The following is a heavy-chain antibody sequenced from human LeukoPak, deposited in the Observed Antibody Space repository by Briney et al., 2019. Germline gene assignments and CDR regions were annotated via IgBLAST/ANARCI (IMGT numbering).Heavy chain of an antibody. D-gene: IGHD6-19*01. V-gene: IGHV1-18*04. CDR3: ARSRSSGWYGWFDP. CDR1: GYTFSDYY. Sequence: ASVKVSCKASGYTFSDYYMHWVRQAPGQGLEWMGWISAYNGNTNYAQKLQGRVTMTTDTSTSTAYMELRSLRSDDTAVYYCARSRSSGWYGWFDPWGQGTLVTVSS. CDR2: ISAYNGNT. J-gene: IGHJ5*02.